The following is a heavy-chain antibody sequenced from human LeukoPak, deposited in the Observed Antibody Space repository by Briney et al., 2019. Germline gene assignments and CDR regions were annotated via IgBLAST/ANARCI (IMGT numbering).Heavy chain of an antibody. CDR3: ATLLRAGPTTGLNF. Sequence: ASVKISCKVSGYTFTYPYMHWLLQAPGKGLEWMGLIDPEDGETEYAERFQGRVTVSADTSTDTAYLELRNLTSEDTAVFFCATLLRAGPTTGLNFWGRGTLVTVSA. V-gene: IGHV1-69-2*01. CDR1: GYTFTYPY. J-gene: IGHJ4*02. D-gene: IGHD1-14*01. CDR2: IDPEDGET.